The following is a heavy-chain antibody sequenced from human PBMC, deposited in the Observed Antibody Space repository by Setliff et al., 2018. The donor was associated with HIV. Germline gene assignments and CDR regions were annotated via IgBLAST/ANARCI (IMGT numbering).Heavy chain of an antibody. CDR2: IRYDGSNE. CDR3: AKDVDVGLSRYFDY. J-gene: IGHJ4*02. D-gene: IGHD3-10*02. V-gene: IGHV3-30*02. CDR1: GFTFSSHG. Sequence: PGESLTISCAGSGFTFSSHGMHWVRQPPGKGLEWVAFIRYDGSNENYAASVKGRFTISRDNSKSTVYLQMSSLRVDDTAVYYCAKDVDVGLSRYFDYWGQGTLVTVTS.